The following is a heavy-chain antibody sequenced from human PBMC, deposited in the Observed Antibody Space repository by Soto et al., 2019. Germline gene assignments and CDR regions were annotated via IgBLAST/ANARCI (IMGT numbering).Heavy chain of an antibody. CDR2: ISAYNGNT. CDR1: GYTFTSYG. V-gene: IGHV1-18*01. Sequence: QVQLVQSGAEVKKPGASVKVSCKASGYTFTSYGISWVRQAPGQGLEWMGWISAYNGNTNYAQKLQGRGTMTTDKSVSRAYMELRRLRSDATAVYYCERDYYGSGRLTAHNWFDPWGQGTLVTVSS. D-gene: IGHD3-10*01. J-gene: IGHJ5*02. CDR3: ERDYYGSGRLTAHNWFDP.